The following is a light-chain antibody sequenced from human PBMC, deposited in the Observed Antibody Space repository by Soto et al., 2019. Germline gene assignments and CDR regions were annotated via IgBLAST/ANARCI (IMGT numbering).Light chain of an antibody. Sequence: EIELTQSPGTLSLSPGDGATLSCRASQSVSSGYLAWYQQKPGQAPRLLIYGASRRATGIPDRFSGSGSGTDFTLSISRLEPEDFAVYWCQHYGNSPTFGQGTKVGIK. CDR2: GAS. V-gene: IGKV3-20*01. J-gene: IGKJ1*01. CDR3: QHYGNSPT. CDR1: QSVSSGY.